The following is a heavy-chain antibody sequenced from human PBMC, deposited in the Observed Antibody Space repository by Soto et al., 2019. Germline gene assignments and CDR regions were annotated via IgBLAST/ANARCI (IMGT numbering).Heavy chain of an antibody. V-gene: IGHV3-48*03. J-gene: IGHJ6*02. CDR3: ARDQDSSGWFVRGGMDV. D-gene: IGHD6-19*01. Sequence: EVQLVESGGGLVQPGGSLRLSCAASGFTFSSYEMNWVRQAPGKGREWVSYISSSGSTIYYADSVKGRFTISRDNAKNSLYLQMNSLRAEDTAVYYCARDQDSSGWFVRGGMDVWGQGTTVTVSS. CDR1: GFTFSSYE. CDR2: ISSSGSTI.